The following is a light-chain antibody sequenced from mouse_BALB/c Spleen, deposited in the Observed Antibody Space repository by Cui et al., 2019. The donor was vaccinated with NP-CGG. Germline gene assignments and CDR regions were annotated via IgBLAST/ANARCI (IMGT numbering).Light chain of an antibody. CDR3: ALWYSNHWV. CDR1: TGAGTTSNY. J-gene: IGLJ1*01. Sequence: QAVVTQESELTTSPGETVTLTCRSSTGAGTTSNYANLVQEKPDHLFTGLIGGTNNRAPGVPARFSGSLIGDKAALTITGAQTEDEAIYFCALWYSNHWVFGGGTKLTVL. V-gene: IGLV1*01. CDR2: GTN.